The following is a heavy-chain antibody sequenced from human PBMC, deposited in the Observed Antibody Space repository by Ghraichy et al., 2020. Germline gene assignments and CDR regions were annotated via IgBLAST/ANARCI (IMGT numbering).Heavy chain of an antibody. Sequence: ASVKVSCKASGYRSDSYGFSWVREAPGRGLEWRGWISTYNDNTDYAQKVQGRITMTTDRSTNTVYMELRSLRSDDTAIYYCARAGGYGSGTEYGLDYWGQGTLVTVSS. CDR3: ARAGGYGSGTEYGLDY. CDR2: ISTYNDNT. V-gene: IGHV1-18*01. J-gene: IGHJ4*02. D-gene: IGHD3-10*01. CDR1: GYRSDSYG.